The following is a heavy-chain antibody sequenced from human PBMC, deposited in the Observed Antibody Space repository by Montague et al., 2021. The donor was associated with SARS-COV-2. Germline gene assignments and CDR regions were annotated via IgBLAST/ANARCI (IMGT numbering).Heavy chain of an antibody. CDR2: IYYSWST. CDR1: GGSISSYY. J-gene: IGHJ4*02. D-gene: IGHD5-24*01. V-gene: IGHV4-59*01. CDR3: ARVSPRWLQFDPYFDY. Sequence: SETLSLTCTVSGGSISSYYWSWIRQPPGKGLEWIGYIYYSWSTNYNPSLKSRVTISVDTSKNQFSLKLSSVTAADTAVYYCARVSPRWLQFDPYFDYWGQGTLVTVSS.